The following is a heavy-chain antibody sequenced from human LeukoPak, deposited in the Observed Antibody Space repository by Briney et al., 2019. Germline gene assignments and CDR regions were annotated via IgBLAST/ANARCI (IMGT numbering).Heavy chain of an antibody. V-gene: IGHV5-51*01. Sequence: KRGESLKISCKGSGYSFTKYWIGWVRQMPGKGLEWMGIIYLGDSDTRYSPPFQGQVTISADKSVSTAYLQWSSLKASDTAMYYCARHVKDTSGFYYPDFDFWGQGTLVTVSS. CDR3: ARHVKDTSGFYYPDFDF. D-gene: IGHD3-22*01. CDR1: GYSFTKYW. J-gene: IGHJ4*02. CDR2: IYLGDSDT.